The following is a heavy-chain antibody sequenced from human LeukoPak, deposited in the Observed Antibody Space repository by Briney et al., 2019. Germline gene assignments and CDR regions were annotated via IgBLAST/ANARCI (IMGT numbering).Heavy chain of an antibody. V-gene: IGHV1-18*01. J-gene: IGHJ6*02. Sequence: ASVKVSCKASGHPITSYGISWVRQAPGQGLEWMGWISAYNGNTNYAQKLQGRVTMTTDTSTSTAYMELRSLRSDDTAVYYCARGGSSSYGGSTYYYYGMDVWGQGTTVTVSS. CDR2: ISAYNGNT. D-gene: IGHD5-12*01. CDR1: GHPITSYG. CDR3: ARGGSSSYGGSTYYYYGMDV.